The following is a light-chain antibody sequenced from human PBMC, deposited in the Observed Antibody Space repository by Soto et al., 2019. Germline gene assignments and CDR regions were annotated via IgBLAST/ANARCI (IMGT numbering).Light chain of an antibody. Sequence: QSVLTQSRSVSGSPGQSVTISCTGTSSDIGGYNYVSWYQQYPGKAPKLIIYDVSKRPSGVPDRFFGSKSGNTASLTISGLQAADDADYYCCSYAGRYTFYVFGTGTKVTVL. J-gene: IGLJ1*01. CDR2: DVS. V-gene: IGLV2-11*01. CDR3: CSYAGRYTFYV. CDR1: SSDIGGYNY.